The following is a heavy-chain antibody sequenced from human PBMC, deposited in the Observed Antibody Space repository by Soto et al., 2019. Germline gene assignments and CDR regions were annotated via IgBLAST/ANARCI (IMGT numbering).Heavy chain of an antibody. J-gene: IGHJ3*02. Sequence: SLRLSCSPSGFTFDDYAMHWVRQAPGKGLEWVSGISWNSGSIGYADSVKGRFTISRDNAKNSLYLQMNSLRAEDTALYYCAKTGVVAARDAFDIWGQGTMVTVSS. CDR3: AKTGVVAARDAFDI. CDR1: GFTFDDYA. CDR2: ISWNSGSI. D-gene: IGHD2-15*01. V-gene: IGHV3-9*01.